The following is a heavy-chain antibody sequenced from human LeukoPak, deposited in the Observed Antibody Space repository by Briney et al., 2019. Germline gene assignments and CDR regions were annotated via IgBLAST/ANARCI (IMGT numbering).Heavy chain of an antibody. CDR2: ISWDGGST. D-gene: IGHD6-13*01. CDR3: AKDIRGSTSWYGLDY. Sequence: GWSLRLSCAASGFTFDDYAIHWVRQAPGKGLEWVSLISWDGGSTYYADSVKGRFTISRDNSKNSLYLQMNSLRAEDTALYYCAKDIRGSTSWYGLDYWGQGTLVTVSS. V-gene: IGHV3-43D*03. CDR1: GFTFDDYA. J-gene: IGHJ4*02.